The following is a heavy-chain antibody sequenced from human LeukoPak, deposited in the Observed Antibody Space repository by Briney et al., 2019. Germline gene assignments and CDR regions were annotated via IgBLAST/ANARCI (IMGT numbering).Heavy chain of an antibody. Sequence: HSQTLSLTCAISGDSVSSNSVTWNWIRQSPSRGLEWLGRTYYRSTWYNDYAVSVRGRITVNPDTSKNQFSLHLNSVTPEDTAVYYCARSTGPIDYWGQGTLVTVS. D-gene: IGHD1-1*01. J-gene: IGHJ4*02. CDR1: GDSVSSNSVT. CDR2: TYYRSTWYN. V-gene: IGHV6-1*01. CDR3: ARSTGPIDY.